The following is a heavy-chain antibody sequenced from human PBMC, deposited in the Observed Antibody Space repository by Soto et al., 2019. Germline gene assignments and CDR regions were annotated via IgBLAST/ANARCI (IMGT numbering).Heavy chain of an antibody. CDR3: AWRVTLWYFDV. J-gene: IGHJ2*01. Sequence: QVQLQESGPGLVKPSETLSLTCTVSGGSISGYYWSWIRQPAGQGLEWMGRFYTNESINYNPSLTSRLTMAVDTSKNQFALKLNSVTAADTAVDYCAWRVTLWYFDVWGRGTLVTVSS. CDR1: GGSISGYY. V-gene: IGHV4-4*07. D-gene: IGHD4-4*01. CDR2: FYTNESI.